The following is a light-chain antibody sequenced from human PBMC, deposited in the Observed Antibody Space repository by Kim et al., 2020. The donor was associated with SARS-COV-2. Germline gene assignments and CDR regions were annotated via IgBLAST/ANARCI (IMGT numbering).Light chain of an antibody. Sequence: DIQMTQSPSTLSASVGDRVTITCRASESISDWLAWYSQKPGKAPNLLIYKASNLESGVPLRFSGSESGTEFTLTINSLQPDDFATYYCQQYYTYPWTFGQGTKVDIK. CDR3: QQYYTYPWT. CDR2: KAS. CDR1: ESISDW. J-gene: IGKJ1*01. V-gene: IGKV1-5*03.